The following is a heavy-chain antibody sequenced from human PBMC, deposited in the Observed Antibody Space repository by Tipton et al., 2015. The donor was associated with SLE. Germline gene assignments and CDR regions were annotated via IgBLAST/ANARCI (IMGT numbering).Heavy chain of an antibody. CDR2: ISSSSSYT. J-gene: IGHJ4*02. V-gene: IGHV3-11*06. CDR3: ARDLSSSNLFDY. CDR1: GFTFSDYY. Sequence: GSLRLSCAASGFTFSDYYMSWIRQAPGKGLEWVSYISSSSSYTNYADSVKGRFTISRDNAKNSLYLQMNSLRAEDTAVYYCARDLSSSNLFDYWGQGTLVTVSS. D-gene: IGHD6-13*01.